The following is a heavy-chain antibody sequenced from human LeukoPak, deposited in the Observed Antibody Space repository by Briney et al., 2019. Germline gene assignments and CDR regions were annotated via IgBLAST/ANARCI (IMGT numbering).Heavy chain of an antibody. D-gene: IGHD3-22*01. CDR3: AKADRGGIVVRRGFDY. CDR1: GFTFSSYA. CDR2: ISGSGGST. J-gene: IGHJ4*02. Sequence: GGSLRLSCAASGFTFSSYAMSWVRQAPGKGLEWVSVISGSGGSTYYADSVKGRFTISRDNSKNTLYLQMNSLRAEDTAVYYCAKADRGGIVVRRGFDYWGQGTLVTVSS. V-gene: IGHV3-23*01.